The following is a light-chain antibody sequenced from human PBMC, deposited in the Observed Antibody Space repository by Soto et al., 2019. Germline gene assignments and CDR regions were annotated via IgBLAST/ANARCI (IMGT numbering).Light chain of an antibody. CDR1: SSDIGGYHY. Sequence: QSALTQPASVSGSPGQSITISCTGTSSDIGGYHYVSWYQQHPGKAPKLMLYDVSNRPSGVSSRFCGSKSANTAALTISVRQADDEADYYCAFETNSDTVVFGGGTKLTVL. CDR2: DVS. CDR3: AFETNSDTVV. V-gene: IGLV2-14*03. J-gene: IGLJ2*01.